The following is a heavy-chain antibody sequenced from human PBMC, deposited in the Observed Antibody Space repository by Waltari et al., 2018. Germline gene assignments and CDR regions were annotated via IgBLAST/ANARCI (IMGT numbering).Heavy chain of an antibody. J-gene: IGHJ3*02. CDR2: ISYDGSNK. Sequence: QVQLVESGGGVVQPGRSLRLSCAASGFTFSSYAMHWVRQAPGKGLEWVAVISYDGSNKYYADSVKGRFTISRDNSKNTLYLQMNSLRAEDTAVYYCAHPETQDAFDIWGQGTMVTVSS. CDR3: AHPETQDAFDI. CDR1: GFTFSSYA. V-gene: IGHV3-30*04.